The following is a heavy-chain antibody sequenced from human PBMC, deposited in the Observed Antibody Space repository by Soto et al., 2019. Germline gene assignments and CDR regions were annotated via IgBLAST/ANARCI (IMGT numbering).Heavy chain of an antibody. CDR2: VSFDGVNE. V-gene: IGHV3-30*18. D-gene: IGHD3-16*01. CDR3: AKSKGGGGPHQLQSFFDY. Sequence: QGQLVESEGGLVQPGGSLRLSCAASGFIFSSYGMHWVRQAPGKGLEWVAVVSFDGVNEAYADSVKGRFTVSRDNSRNTVSLQMSSLRPEDPAVYYCAKSKGGGGPHQLQSFFDYWAQGALVAVSS. J-gene: IGHJ4*02. CDR1: GFIFSSYG.